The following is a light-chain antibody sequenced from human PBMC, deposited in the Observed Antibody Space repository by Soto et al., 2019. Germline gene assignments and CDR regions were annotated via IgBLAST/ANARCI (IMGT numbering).Light chain of an antibody. Sequence: DLQMTQSPSSLSASVGDRVTITCQASHDINNYLNWYQQKPGKAPKLLIYDASNLKTGVPSRFSGSGSGTDFTFTISNLQPEDIATYYCQQFDDLPFTFGPGTKVDIK. J-gene: IGKJ3*01. CDR1: HDINNY. CDR2: DAS. V-gene: IGKV1-33*01. CDR3: QQFDDLPFT.